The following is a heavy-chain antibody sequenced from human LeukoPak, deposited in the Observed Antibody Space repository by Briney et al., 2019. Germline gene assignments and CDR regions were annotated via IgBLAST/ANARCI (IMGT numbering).Heavy chain of an antibody. V-gene: IGHV4-31*03. Sequence: SETLSLTCTVSGGSISSGGYYWSWIRQHPGKGLEWIGYIYYSGSTYYNPSLKSRVTISVDTSKNQFSLKLSSVTAADTAVYYCARRKYSSGLDYWGQGTLVTVSS. CDR2: IYYSGST. CDR3: ARRKYSSGLDY. D-gene: IGHD6-19*01. CDR1: GGSISSGGYY. J-gene: IGHJ4*02.